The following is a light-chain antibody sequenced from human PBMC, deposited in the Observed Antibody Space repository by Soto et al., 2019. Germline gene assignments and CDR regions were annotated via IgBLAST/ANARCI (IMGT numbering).Light chain of an antibody. V-gene: IGLV2-14*01. J-gene: IGLJ1*01. CDR1: SSDVGGYNY. CDR2: EVT. CDR3: ASITRNNTSV. Sequence: QSALTQPASVSGSPGQSINISCTGSSSDVGGYNYVSWYQHHPGKAPKLMIYEVTNRPSGVSHRFSGSTSGNTASLTISGLQTEDEADYYCASITRNNTSVFGTGTKVTVL.